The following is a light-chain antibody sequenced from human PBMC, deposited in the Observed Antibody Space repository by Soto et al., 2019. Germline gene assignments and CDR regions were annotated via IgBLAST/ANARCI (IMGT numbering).Light chain of an antibody. CDR1: QGLVYGDGNTY. V-gene: IGKV2-30*01. CDR2: KVS. Sequence: VVLTQSPLSLPVTLGQPASISCRSSQGLVYGDGNTYLNWFHQRPGQPTRRLISKVSVRDSGVPDRFSGSGSGTDFTLTISRVEAEDVGFYSCMQPPHWPPTFGQGSLVEIK. J-gene: IGKJ1*01. CDR3: MQPPHWPPT.